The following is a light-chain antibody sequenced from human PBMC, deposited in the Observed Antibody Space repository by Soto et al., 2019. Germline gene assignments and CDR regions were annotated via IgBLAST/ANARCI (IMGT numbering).Light chain of an antibody. CDR1: QSVGTS. CDR2: AAS. CDR3: QQRTNWPPRDT. V-gene: IGKV3-11*01. J-gene: IGKJ2*01. Sequence: DIVLTQSPATLSLSPGERATLSCRASQSVGTSLAWYQQRPGQAPRLLLSAASTRATGIPARFSGSGSGTDFTLTISSLQPEDVAVYYCQQRTNWPPRDTFGQGTKREIQ.